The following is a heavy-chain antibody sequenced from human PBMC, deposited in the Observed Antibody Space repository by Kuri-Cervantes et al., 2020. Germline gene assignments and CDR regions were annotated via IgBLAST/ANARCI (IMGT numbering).Heavy chain of an antibody. CDR3: ASGKGGRFFDY. CDR1: GFTFSSYA. Sequence: SLKISCAASGFTFSSYAMHWVRQAPGKGLEWVAVIPYDGSNKYYADSVKGRFTISRDNSKTTLYLQMNSLRAEDTAVYYCASGKGGRFFDYWGQGTLVTVSS. CDR2: IPYDGSNK. V-gene: IGHV3-30-3*01. J-gene: IGHJ4*02. D-gene: IGHD4-23*01.